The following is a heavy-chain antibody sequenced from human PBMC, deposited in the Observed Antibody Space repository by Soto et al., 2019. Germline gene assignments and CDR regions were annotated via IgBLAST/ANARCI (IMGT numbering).Heavy chain of an antibody. Sequence: GGSLRLSCAASGFTFSDYYMSWIRQAPGKGLEYISYISSSSGSTNYADSVKGRFTISRDNAKNSLYLQMSSLRAEDTAVYYCARDIVVVPAAFYYYYGMDVWGQGTTVTVSS. CDR1: GFTFSDYY. CDR3: ARDIVVVPAAFYYYYGMDV. V-gene: IGHV3-11*06. CDR2: ISSSSGST. J-gene: IGHJ6*02. D-gene: IGHD2-2*01.